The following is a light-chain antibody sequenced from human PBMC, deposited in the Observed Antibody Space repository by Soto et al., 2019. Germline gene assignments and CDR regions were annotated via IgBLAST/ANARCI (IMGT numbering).Light chain of an antibody. CDR2: GAS. CDR1: QSVSSN. Sequence: EIVMTQSPATLSVSPGERATLSCRASQSVSSNLAWYQQKPGQAPRFLIYGASTRATGIPARFSGGGSGTDFTLTISRLEPEDFAVYYCQQFSSYPLTFGGGTKVDIK. V-gene: IGKV3-15*01. CDR3: QQFSSYPLT. J-gene: IGKJ4*01.